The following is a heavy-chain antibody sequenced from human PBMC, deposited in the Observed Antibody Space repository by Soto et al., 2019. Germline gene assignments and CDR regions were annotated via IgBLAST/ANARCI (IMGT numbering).Heavy chain of an antibody. J-gene: IGHJ6*02. CDR3: ARDRYYDFWSGHSYYYYYGMDV. CDR1: GFTFSRYW. CDR2: INEDGSST. Sequence: GSLRLSCAASGFTFSRYWMHWVRQAPGKGLVWVSRINEDGSSTDYVDSVKCRFTISRDNSKNTLYLQMNSLRAEDTAVYYCARDRYYDFWSGHSYYYYYGMDVWGQGTTVTVSS. D-gene: IGHD3-3*01. V-gene: IGHV3-74*01.